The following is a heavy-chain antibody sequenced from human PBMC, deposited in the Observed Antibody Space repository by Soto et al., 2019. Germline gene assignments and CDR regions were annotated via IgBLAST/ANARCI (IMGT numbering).Heavy chain of an antibody. J-gene: IGHJ4*02. CDR3: ALSRDGYNQGGYYFDY. Sequence: QVQLVQSGAEVKKPGASVKVSCKASGYTLTGYYMHWVRQAPGQGLEWMGWINPNSGGTHYAQKFQGRVTMTRDTSISTACMELSRLRSYDTAVYYCALSRDGYNQGGYYFDYWGQGTLVTVSS. D-gene: IGHD5-12*01. V-gene: IGHV1-2*02. CDR1: GYTLTGYY. CDR2: INPNSGGT.